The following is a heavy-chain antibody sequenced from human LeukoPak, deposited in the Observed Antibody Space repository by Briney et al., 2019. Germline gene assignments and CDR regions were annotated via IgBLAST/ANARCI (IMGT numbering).Heavy chain of an antibody. J-gene: IGHJ4*02. CDR2: IWYDGSNK. D-gene: IGHD1-1*01. CDR3: ARVSVLDLPGY. V-gene: IGHV3-33*01. CDR1: GFTFSSYG. Sequence: GGSLRLSCAASGFTFSSYGMHWVRQAPGKGLEWVAVIWYDGSNKYYADSVKGRFTISRDNSKNTLYLQMNSLRAEDTAVYYCARVSVLDLPGYWGQGTLVTVSS.